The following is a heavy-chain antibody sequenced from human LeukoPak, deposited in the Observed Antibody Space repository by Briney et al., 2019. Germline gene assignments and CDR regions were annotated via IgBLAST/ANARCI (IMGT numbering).Heavy chain of an antibody. CDR1: GFSFSDAW. CDR3: TTVSHSYL. CDR2: IKYDGTT. Sequence: GGSLRLSCATSGFSFSDAWLSWVRQAPGKGLEWVGRIKYDGTTDYAAPVKGRFTISRDVSKATLYLQMNSLKTEDTAIYYCTTVSHSYLGGQGTLVTVSS. V-gene: IGHV3-15*01. D-gene: IGHD2/OR15-2a*01. J-gene: IGHJ4*02.